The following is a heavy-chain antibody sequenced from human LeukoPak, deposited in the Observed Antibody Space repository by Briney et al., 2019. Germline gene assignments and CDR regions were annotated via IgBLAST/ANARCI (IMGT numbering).Heavy chain of an antibody. CDR2: INPNSGGT. V-gene: IGHV1-2*02. CDR3: ARDQGVGATDFDY. D-gene: IGHD1-26*01. CDR1: GYTFAGYY. J-gene: IGHJ4*02. Sequence: GASVKVSCKASGYTFAGYYMHWVRQAPGQGLEWMGWINPNSGGTNYAQKFQGRVTMTRDTSISTAYIELSRLRSDDTAVYYCARDQGVGATDFDYWGQGTLVTVSS.